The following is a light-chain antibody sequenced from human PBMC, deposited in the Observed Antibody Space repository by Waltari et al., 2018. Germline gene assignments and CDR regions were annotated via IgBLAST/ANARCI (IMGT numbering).Light chain of an antibody. Sequence: EIVMTQSPATLSVSPGERATLSCRASQSVSSKLAWYQQKPGQAPRLLIYAASTRGTGIPARFSGSGSGTEFTLTISSLQSEDFAVYYCQVYNKWPPWTFGQGTKVEMK. CDR3: QVYNKWPPWT. V-gene: IGKV3-15*01. CDR1: QSVSSK. CDR2: AAS. J-gene: IGKJ1*01.